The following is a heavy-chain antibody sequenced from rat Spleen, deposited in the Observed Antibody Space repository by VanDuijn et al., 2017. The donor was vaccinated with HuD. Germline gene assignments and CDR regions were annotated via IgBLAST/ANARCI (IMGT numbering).Heavy chain of an antibody. V-gene: IGHV5-7*01. CDR2: ITNTGSST. CDR3: ATHKDGWGRDA. Sequence: EVQLVESGGGLVQPGRSLKISCAASGFIFSDYYMAWIRQAPGKGLEWVASITNTGSSTYYRDSVNGRFTIPRDNAKSTLYLQMDSLRSEDTATYYCATHKDGWGRDAWGQGASVTVSS. D-gene: IGHD1-7*01. J-gene: IGHJ4*01. CDR1: GFIFSDYY.